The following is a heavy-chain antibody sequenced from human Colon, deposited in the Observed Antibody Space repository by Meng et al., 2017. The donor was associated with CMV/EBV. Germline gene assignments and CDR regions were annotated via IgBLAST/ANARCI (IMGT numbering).Heavy chain of an antibody. V-gene: IGHV3-23*01. J-gene: IGHJ4*02. CDR3: SRDYTNAVVPDSLGY. D-gene: IGHD2-8*01. CDR1: GFPFSHYA. CDR2: ISGTGEKT. Sequence: GESLKISRTASGFPFSHYAMTLVRQAPGRGLEWVSTISGTGEKTYFADSLKGRFTISRDNSNNTLSLRLSGLRAEDTAIYYCSRDYTNAVVPDSLGYWGQGTLVTVSS.